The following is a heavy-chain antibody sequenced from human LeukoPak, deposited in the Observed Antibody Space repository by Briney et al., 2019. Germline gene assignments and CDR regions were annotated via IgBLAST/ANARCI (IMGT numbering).Heavy chain of an antibody. J-gene: IGHJ6*03. CDR1: GYTLTSYD. Sequence: ASVKVSCKASGYTLTSYDINWVRQATGQGLGWMGWMNPNSGNTGYAQKLQGRVTMTRNTSISTAYMELSSLRSEDTAVYYCASTVTTPGYYYYMDVWGKGTTVTVSS. CDR2: MNPNSGNT. D-gene: IGHD4-11*01. CDR3: ASTVTTPGYYYYMDV. V-gene: IGHV1-8*01.